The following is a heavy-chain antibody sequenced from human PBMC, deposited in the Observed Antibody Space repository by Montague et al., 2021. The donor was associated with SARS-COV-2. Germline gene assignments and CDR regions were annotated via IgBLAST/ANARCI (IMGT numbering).Heavy chain of an antibody. CDR3: ARRPLGYYYYGMDV. V-gene: IGHV4-4*02. J-gene: IGHJ6*02. CDR2: IYHSGST. Sequence: SETLSLTCAVSGGSISSSNWWSRVRQPPGKGLEWIGEIYHSGSTNYNPSLKSRVTISVDKSKNQFSLKLSSVTAADTAVYYCARRPLGYYYYGMDVWGQGTTVTVSS. CDR1: GGSISSSNW.